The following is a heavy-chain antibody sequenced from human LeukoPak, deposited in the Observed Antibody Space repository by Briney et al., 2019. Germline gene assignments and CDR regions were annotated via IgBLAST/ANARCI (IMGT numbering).Heavy chain of an antibody. D-gene: IGHD6-13*01. CDR1: GYTFTSYA. CDR2: INAGNGNT. J-gene: IGHJ4*02. V-gene: IGHV1-3*01. CDR3: ARRYSSGWWIDY. Sequence: ASVKVSCKASGYTFTSYAMHWVRQAPGQRLEWMGWINAGNGNTKYSQKFQGRVTITRDTSASTAYMELSSLRSEDTAVYYCARRYSSGWWIDYWGQGTLVTVSS.